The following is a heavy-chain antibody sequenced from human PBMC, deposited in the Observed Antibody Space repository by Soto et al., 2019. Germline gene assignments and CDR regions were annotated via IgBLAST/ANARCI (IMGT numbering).Heavy chain of an antibody. V-gene: IGHV1-18*01. J-gene: IGHJ6*02. Sequence: GDSVEVSCKASGYTFTSYCISWVLQAPGQGLEWMGWISAYNGNTNYAQKLQGRVTMTTDTSTSTAYMELRSLRSDDAAVYYCARVWYGDYKPDANYYYYGMDGWGQGTTVTVSS. CDR2: ISAYNGNT. D-gene: IGHD4-17*01. CDR1: GYTFTSYC. CDR3: ARVWYGDYKPDANYYYYGMDG.